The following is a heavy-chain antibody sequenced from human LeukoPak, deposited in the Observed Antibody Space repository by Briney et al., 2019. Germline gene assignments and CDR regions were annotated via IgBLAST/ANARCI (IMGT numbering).Heavy chain of an antibody. V-gene: IGHV3-9*01. CDR2: ISWNSGSI. J-gene: IGHJ6*02. Sequence: PGGSLRLSCAASGFTFDDYAMHWVRQAPGKGLEWVSGISWNSGSIGYADSVKGRFTISRDNAKNSLYLQMNSLRAEDTALYYCAKDMGRTYYYDSSGYYYYYYGMDVWGQGTTVTVSS. D-gene: IGHD3-22*01. CDR1: GFTFDDYA. CDR3: AKDMGRTYYYDSSGYYYYYYGMDV.